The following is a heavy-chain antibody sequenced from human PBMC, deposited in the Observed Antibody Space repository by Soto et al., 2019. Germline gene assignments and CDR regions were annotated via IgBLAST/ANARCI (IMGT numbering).Heavy chain of an antibody. CDR3: AKDGYCSSTSCLNYYYYGMDV. Sequence: GGSLRLSCAASGFTFSSYGMHWVRQAPGKGLEWVAVISYDGSNKYYADSVKGRFTIPRDNSKNTLYLQMNSLRAEDTAVYYCAKDGYCSSTSCLNYYYYGMDVWGQGTTVTVSS. CDR2: ISYDGSNK. J-gene: IGHJ6*02. V-gene: IGHV3-30*18. CDR1: GFTFSSYG. D-gene: IGHD2-2*03.